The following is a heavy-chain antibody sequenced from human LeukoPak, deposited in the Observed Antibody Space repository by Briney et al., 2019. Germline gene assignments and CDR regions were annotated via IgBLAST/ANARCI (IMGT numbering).Heavy chain of an antibody. CDR3: ARKGYSYGYIFDY. CDR2: ISGSGGST. CDR1: GFTFSSYA. J-gene: IGHJ4*02. V-gene: IGHV3-23*01. D-gene: IGHD5-18*01. Sequence: GGSLRLSCAASGFTFSSYAMSWVRQAPGKGLEWVSAISGSGGSTYYADSVKGRFTISRDNSKNTLYLQMNSLRAEDTAVYYCARKGYSYGYIFDYWSQGTLVTVSS.